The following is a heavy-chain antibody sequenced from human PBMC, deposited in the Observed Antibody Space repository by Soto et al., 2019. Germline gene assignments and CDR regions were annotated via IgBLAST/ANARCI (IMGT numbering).Heavy chain of an antibody. CDR1: GFTFSSYA. CDR3: AKGGYSSSWGQDAFDI. Sequence: EVQLLESGGGLVQPGGSLRLSCAASGFTFSSYAMSWVRQAPGKGLEWVSAISGSGGSTYYADSVKGRFTISRDNSKNTLYLQMNRLRAEDTAVYYCAKGGYSSSWGQDAFDIWGQGTMVTVSS. CDR2: ISGSGGST. D-gene: IGHD6-13*01. V-gene: IGHV3-23*01. J-gene: IGHJ3*02.